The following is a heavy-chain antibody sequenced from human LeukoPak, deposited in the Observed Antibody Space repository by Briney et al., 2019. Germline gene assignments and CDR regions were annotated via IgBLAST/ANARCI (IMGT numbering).Heavy chain of an antibody. Sequence: SETLSLTCTVSDGSISSSSYYWSWIRQPPGKGLEWIGEINHSGSTNYNPSLKSRVTISVDTSKNQFSLKLSSVTAADTAVYYCARGCFQQQLVRRYYYMDVWGKGTTVTVSS. CDR2: INHSGST. CDR3: ARGCFQQQLVRRYYYMDV. CDR1: DGSISSSSYY. J-gene: IGHJ6*03. D-gene: IGHD6-13*01. V-gene: IGHV4-39*07.